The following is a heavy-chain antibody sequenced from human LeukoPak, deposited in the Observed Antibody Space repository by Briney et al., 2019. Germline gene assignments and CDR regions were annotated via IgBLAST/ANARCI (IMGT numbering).Heavy chain of an antibody. J-gene: IGHJ6*03. Sequence: SETLSLTCTVSGGSISSYYWSWIRQPPGKGLEWIGYIYYSGSTNYNPSLKSRVTISVDTSKNQFSLKLSSVTAADTAVYCCARGHTYYYYYMDVWGKGTTVTVSS. V-gene: IGHV4-59*01. CDR1: GGSISSYY. CDR2: IYYSGST. CDR3: ARGHTYYYYYMDV.